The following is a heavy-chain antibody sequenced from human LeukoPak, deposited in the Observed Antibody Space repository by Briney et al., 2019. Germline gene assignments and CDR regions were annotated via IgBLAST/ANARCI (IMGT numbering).Heavy chain of an antibody. CDR1: GGSFSGYY. CDR3: ARDRGYSYGYSFGFDY. V-gene: IGHV4-34*01. D-gene: IGHD5-18*01. Sequence: SETLSLTCAVCGGSFSGYYWSWIRQPPGKGLEWTGEINHSGSTNYNPSLKGRVTISVDTSKNQFSLKLSSVTAADTAVYYCARDRGYSYGYSFGFDYWGQGTLVTVSS. CDR2: INHSGST. J-gene: IGHJ4*02.